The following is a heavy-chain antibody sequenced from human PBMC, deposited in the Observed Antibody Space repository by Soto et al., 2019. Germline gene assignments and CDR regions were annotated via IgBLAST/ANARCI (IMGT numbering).Heavy chain of an antibody. CDR2: INPSSGTT. Sequence: QVQLVQSGAEVKKPGASVKVSCKASGYTFTSYYIHWVRQAPGQGLEWMGIINPSSGTTSYAQKFRGRATMTRDTSTSTVYMELSSLTSEDTAVYYCARVGAADYSYFDYWGQGTLVTVSS. CDR1: GYTFTSYY. J-gene: IGHJ4*02. V-gene: IGHV1-46*01. CDR3: ARVGAADYSYFDY. D-gene: IGHD6-13*01.